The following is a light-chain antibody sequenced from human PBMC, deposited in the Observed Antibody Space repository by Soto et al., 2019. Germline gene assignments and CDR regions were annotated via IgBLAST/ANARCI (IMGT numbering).Light chain of an antibody. CDR3: QQYGSSGT. CDR1: QSVNNNY. CDR2: GAS. J-gene: IGKJ1*01. Sequence: EVVLTQSPGTLSLTPGERATLSCRASQSVNNNYLAWHQQKPGQAPRLLIFGASSRATGIPDRFSGSGSGTDFTLTISRLEPEDFAVYYCQQYGSSGTFGQGTKVDI. V-gene: IGKV3-20*01.